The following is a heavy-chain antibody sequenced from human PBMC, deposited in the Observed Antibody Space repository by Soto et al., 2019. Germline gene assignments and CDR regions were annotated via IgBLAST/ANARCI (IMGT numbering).Heavy chain of an antibody. CDR1: GFSFSNAW. Sequence: EVQLVESGGGLVKPGGSLRLSCAASGFSFSNAWMNWVRQAPGKGLEWVGGIKRKIEGEATDYAAPVKGRFTVLRDDSKSALYLQMNSLKGDATAVYYCTTGSVEGVWGQGTTVTVS. CDR3: TTGSVEGV. V-gene: IGHV3-15*07. CDR2: IKRKIEGEAT. J-gene: IGHJ6*02. D-gene: IGHD2-15*01.